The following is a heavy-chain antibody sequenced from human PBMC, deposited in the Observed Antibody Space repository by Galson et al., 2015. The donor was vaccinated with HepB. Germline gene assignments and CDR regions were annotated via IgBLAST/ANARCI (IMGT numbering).Heavy chain of an antibody. Sequence: SVKVSCKASGYTFTGYYMHWVRQAPGQGLEWMGWINPNSGGTNYAQKFQGRVTMTRDTSISTAYMELSRLRSDDTAVYYCARTDFWSGYTFDYWGQGTLVTVSS. CDR3: ARTDFWSGYTFDY. CDR1: GYTFTGYY. CDR2: INPNSGGT. V-gene: IGHV1-2*02. J-gene: IGHJ4*02. D-gene: IGHD3-3*01.